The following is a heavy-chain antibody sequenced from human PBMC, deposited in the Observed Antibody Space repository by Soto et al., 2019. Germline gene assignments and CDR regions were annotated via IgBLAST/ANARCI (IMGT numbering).Heavy chain of an antibody. CDR1: GGSISSGGYY. J-gene: IGHJ3*02. CDR2: IYYSGST. CDR3: ARDYYYDSSGYYYDI. Sequence: SETLSLTCTVSGGSISSGGYYWSWIRQHPGKGLEWIGYIYYSGSTYYNPSLKSRVTISVDTSKNQFSLKLSSVTAADTAVYYCARDYYYDSSGYYYDIWGQGTMVTVSS. D-gene: IGHD3-22*01. V-gene: IGHV4-31*03.